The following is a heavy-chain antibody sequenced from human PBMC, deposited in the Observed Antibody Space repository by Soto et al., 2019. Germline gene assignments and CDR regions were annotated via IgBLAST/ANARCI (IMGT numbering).Heavy chain of an antibody. CDR1: GGSISSSSYY. Sequence: SETLSLTWTVSGGSISSSSYYWSWIRQSPGKGLEWIGYIYYSGSTKYNPSLESRVTISVDTPRNQFSLRLSSVTAADTAVYYCARGYYDSRGYSNPFDCWGQGALVTVSS. CDR3: ARGYYDSRGYSNPFDC. D-gene: IGHD3-22*01. V-gene: IGHV4-61*01. J-gene: IGHJ4*02. CDR2: IYYSGST.